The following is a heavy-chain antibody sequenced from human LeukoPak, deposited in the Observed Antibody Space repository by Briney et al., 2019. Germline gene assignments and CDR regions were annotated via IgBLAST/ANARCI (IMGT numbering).Heavy chain of an antibody. CDR2: IYTSGST. CDR1: GGSISSGSYY. V-gene: IGHV4-61*02. CDR3: ARASFYYDSSGYYIAFDI. J-gene: IGHJ3*02. Sequence: SETLSLTCTVSGGSISSGSYYWSWIRQPAGKGLEWIGRIYTSGSTNYNPSLKSRVTISVDTSKNQFSLKLSSVTAADTAVYYCARASFYYDSSGYYIAFDIWGQGTMVTVSS. D-gene: IGHD3-22*01.